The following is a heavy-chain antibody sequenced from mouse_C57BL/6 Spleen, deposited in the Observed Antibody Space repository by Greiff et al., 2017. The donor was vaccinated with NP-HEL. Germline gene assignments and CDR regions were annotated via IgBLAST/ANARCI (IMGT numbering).Heavy chain of an antibody. V-gene: IGHV1-64*01. CDR1: GYTFTSYW. CDR3: AREDDYAWFAY. J-gene: IGHJ3*01. Sequence: QVQLQQPGAELVKPGASVKLSCKASGYTFTSYWMHWVKQRPGQGLEWIGMIHPNSGSTNYNEKFKSKATLTVDTSSSTAYMQLSSLTSEDSAVYYCAREDDYAWFAYWGQGTLVTVSA. D-gene: IGHD2-4*01. CDR2: IHPNSGST.